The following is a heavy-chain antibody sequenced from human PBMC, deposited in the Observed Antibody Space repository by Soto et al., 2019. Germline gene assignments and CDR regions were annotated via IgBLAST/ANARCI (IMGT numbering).Heavy chain of an antibody. Sequence: GGSLRLSCAASGFTFRGDAMSWVRQAPGKGLEWVSSISGSGEMTHYADSVKGRLTISRDNAKNTLYLQMESLRAEDTALYYCARSEMTYNWNDWGQGALVTVSS. D-gene: IGHD1-20*01. J-gene: IGHJ4*02. CDR2: ISGSGEMT. CDR3: ARSEMTYNWND. V-gene: IGHV3-23*01. CDR1: GFTFRGDA.